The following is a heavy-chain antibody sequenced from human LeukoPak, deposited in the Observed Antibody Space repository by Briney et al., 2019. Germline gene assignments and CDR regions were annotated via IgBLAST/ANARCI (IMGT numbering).Heavy chain of an antibody. Sequence: PGGSLRLSCGASGFTFSHYWMHWVRQAPGKGLVWVSHINSDGSGTSYADSVKGRFTISRDNAKNSLYLQMNSLRAEDTAVYYCARDLMGIAYRGAFYYWGQGTLVTVSS. V-gene: IGHV3-74*01. J-gene: IGHJ4*02. CDR3: ARDLMGIAYRGAFYY. D-gene: IGHD6-13*01. CDR2: INSDGSGT. CDR1: GFTFSHYW.